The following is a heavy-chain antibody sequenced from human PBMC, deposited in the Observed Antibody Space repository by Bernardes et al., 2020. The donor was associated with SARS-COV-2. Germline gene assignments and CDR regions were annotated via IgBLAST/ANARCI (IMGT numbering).Heavy chain of an antibody. Sequence: SETLSLTCAVSGDSISSTSYYWGWVRQPPGKGLEWIGNIFYDGITYYNPSLKSRVAISVDTSKNHFSLKLSSVTAADTAVYYRTRGVEIFGEVVFYYYGLDVWGQGTTVTVSS. J-gene: IGHJ6*02. CDR3: TRGVEIFGEVVFYYYGLDV. CDR2: IFYDGIT. CDR1: GDSISSTSYY. D-gene: IGHD3-3*01. V-gene: IGHV4-39*02.